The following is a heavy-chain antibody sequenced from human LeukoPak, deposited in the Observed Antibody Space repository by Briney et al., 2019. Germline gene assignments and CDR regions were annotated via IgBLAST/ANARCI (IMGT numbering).Heavy chain of an antibody. J-gene: IGHJ6*04. D-gene: IGHD2-15*01. V-gene: IGHV4-4*07. Sequence: SETLSLTCTVSGASINSYWWSWIRQPAGKGLEWIGRVYTSGSITYNPSLMSRVTMSVDTSKNLLSLKMNSVTAADTAVYYCAGLYVWGKGTTVTISS. CDR1: GASINSYW. CDR2: VYTSGSI. CDR3: AGLYV.